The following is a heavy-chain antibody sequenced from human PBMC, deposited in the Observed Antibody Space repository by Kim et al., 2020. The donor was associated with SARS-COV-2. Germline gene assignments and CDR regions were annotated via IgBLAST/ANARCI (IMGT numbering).Heavy chain of an antibody. D-gene: IGHD3-16*01. V-gene: IGHV3-23*01. CDR3: AKGYGNSVSSFDY. J-gene: IGHJ4*02. CDR1: GFTFGSYS. Sequence: GGSLRLSCAASGFTFGSYSMSWVRQAPGNGPEWVSAISGSADVTNYADSVKGRFTISRDNSKNALYLQMTGLRADDTAVYYCAKGYGNSVSSFDYWGQGTLVTVSS. CDR2: ISGSADVT.